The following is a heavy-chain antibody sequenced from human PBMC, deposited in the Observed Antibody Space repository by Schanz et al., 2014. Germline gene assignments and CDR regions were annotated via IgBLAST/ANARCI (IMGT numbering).Heavy chain of an antibody. CDR1: GGSISSGVW. D-gene: IGHD2-21*01. CDR3: TRSTLWSYDV. Sequence: QVQLQESGPGLVKPSGTLSLTCVVSGGSISSGVWWTWARQSPGKGLEWIGESFHSGTTNYTPSLETRVTISLDKSKNQFSLILSSITAADTAVYYCTRSTLWSYDVWGRGTMVIVSS. V-gene: IGHV4-4*02. CDR2: SFHSGTT. J-gene: IGHJ3*01.